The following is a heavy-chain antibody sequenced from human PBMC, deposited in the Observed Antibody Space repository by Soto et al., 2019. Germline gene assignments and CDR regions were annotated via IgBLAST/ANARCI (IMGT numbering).Heavy chain of an antibody. V-gene: IGHV4-39*01. CDR2: INDSGST. CDR1: DGSINNYLYY. D-gene: IGHD3-3*02. Sequence: SETLSLTCTVSDGSINNYLYYWAWIRQPPGRGLEWIGNINDSGSTYYNPSLKSRVTMSVDTSKNQFSLRLSSVTAADTALYYCARREATDGISPWFDPWGQGTLVTVSS. CDR3: ARREATDGISPWFDP. J-gene: IGHJ5*02.